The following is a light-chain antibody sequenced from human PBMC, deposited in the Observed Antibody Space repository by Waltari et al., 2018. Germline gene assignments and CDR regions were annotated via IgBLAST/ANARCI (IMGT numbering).Light chain of an antibody. CDR2: GAS. V-gene: IGKV1-NL1*01. Sequence: DIQMTQSPSSLSASVGYRITYTCRSSQGIRNSIAWYPQKPGKVPKLLLYGASRLESGVPSRFSGSGSGADYTLTINSLQPEDFATYYCQHYYSPPWTFGQGTKVEIK. CDR3: QHYYSPPWT. J-gene: IGKJ1*01. CDR1: QGIRNS.